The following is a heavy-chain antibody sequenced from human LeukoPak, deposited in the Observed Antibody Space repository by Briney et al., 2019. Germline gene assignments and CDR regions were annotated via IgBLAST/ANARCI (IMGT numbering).Heavy chain of an antibody. V-gene: IGHV3-23*01. J-gene: IGHJ4*02. Sequence: PGGSLRLSCAASGFTFSSYAMSWVRQAPGKGLDCVSAISGSGGDTYYADSVKGRFTISRDNSKNTLYLQMNSLRAEDTAVYYCARDRYFDWLSDWGQGTLVTVSS. D-gene: IGHD3-9*01. CDR1: GFTFSSYA. CDR2: ISGSGGDT. CDR3: ARDRYFDWLSD.